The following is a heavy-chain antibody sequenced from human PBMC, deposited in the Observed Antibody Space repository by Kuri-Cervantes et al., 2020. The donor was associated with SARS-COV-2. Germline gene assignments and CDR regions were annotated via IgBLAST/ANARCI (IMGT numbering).Heavy chain of an antibody. J-gene: IGHJ6*03. CDR1: RGSLSGYH. Sequence: GSLRLSCAVSRGSLSGYHWSWIRQPPGKGLEWIGGFSHSGRNDYSPSYNPSLESRVTISGDMSKNQVSLRLNSVTAADSAVYYCARGVSGFYYFYYMDVWGIGTRVPGAS. CDR3: ARGVSGFYYFYYMDV. D-gene: IGHD3-22*01. V-gene: IGHV4-34*01. CDR2: FSHSGRN.